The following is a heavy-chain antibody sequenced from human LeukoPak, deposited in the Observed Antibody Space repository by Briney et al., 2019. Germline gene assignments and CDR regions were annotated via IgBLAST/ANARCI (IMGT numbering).Heavy chain of an antibody. D-gene: IGHD6-19*01. Sequence: SETLSLTCTVSGGSISSHYWSWIRQPPGKGLEWIGYIYYSGSTNYNPSLKSRVTISVDTSKNQFSLKLSSVTAADTAVYYCARDRSIAVADYYYYMDVWGKGTTVTVSS. CDR1: GGSISSHY. V-gene: IGHV4-59*11. CDR2: IYYSGST. CDR3: ARDRSIAVADYYYYMDV. J-gene: IGHJ6*03.